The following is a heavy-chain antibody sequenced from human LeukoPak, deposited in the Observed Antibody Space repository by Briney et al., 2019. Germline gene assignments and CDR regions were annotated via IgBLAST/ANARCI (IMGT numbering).Heavy chain of an antibody. J-gene: IGHJ3*02. CDR2: INPSGGST. CDR1: GYTFTSYY. D-gene: IGHD7-27*01. Sequence: ASVKVSCKASGYTFTSYYMHWVRQAPGQGLEWMGIINPSGGSTSYAQKFQGRVIMTRDTSTSTVYMELSSLRSEDTAVYYCARVGIRGAFDIWGQGTMVTVSS. V-gene: IGHV1-46*01. CDR3: ARVGIRGAFDI.